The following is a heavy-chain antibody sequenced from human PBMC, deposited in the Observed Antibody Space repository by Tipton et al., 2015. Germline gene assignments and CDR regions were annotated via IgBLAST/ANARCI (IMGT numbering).Heavy chain of an antibody. V-gene: IGHV4-31*03. CDR3: ARDAYNSNFFDY. CDR1: GDSIRSDGYY. D-gene: IGHD5-24*01. CDR2: IHYGGST. J-gene: IGHJ4*02. Sequence: TLSLTCTVSGDSIRSDGYYWSWIRQHPGKDLEWIGYIHYGGSTYYNPSLRGRATISVDTFENQFSLKLTSLTAAVTAVYYCARDAYNSNFFDYWGQGTLVTVSS.